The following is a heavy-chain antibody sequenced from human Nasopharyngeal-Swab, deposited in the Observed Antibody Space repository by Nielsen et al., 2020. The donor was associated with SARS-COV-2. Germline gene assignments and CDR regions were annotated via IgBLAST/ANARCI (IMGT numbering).Heavy chain of an antibody. CDR1: GFTLTKYS. Sequence: GESLKISCGVSGFTLTKYSIHWVRQAPGKGPEWMAVLWFDGSKEYYADSVKGRFTISRDGAKNTVYLQMNSLRAEDTAMYYCTRGDKYAMDVWGPGTTVIVSS. CDR3: TRGDKYAMDV. V-gene: IGHV3-33*01. J-gene: IGHJ6*02. CDR2: LWFDGSKE.